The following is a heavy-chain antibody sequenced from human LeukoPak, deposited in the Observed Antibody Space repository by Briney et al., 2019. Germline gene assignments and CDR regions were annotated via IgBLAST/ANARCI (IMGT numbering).Heavy chain of an antibody. Sequence: SETLSLTCTVSGGSISSYYWSWIRQPPGKGLEWIGYIYYSGSTNYNPSLKSRVTISVDTSKNQFSLKLSSVTAADTAVYYCASPYYGSGGDYWGQGTLVTVSS. CDR2: IYYSGST. J-gene: IGHJ4*02. CDR1: GGSISSYY. CDR3: ASPYYGSGGDY. D-gene: IGHD3-10*01. V-gene: IGHV4-59*08.